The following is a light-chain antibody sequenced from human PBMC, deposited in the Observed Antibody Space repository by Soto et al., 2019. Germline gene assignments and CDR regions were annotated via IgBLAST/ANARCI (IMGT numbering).Light chain of an antibody. CDR1: QGIGTE. CDR2: GAS. Sequence: AIQMTPSPSSLSASVGDRVTITCRASQGIGTELGWYQLKPGKAPKLLVYGASTLQSGVLPRFSGSGSGTDFTLTISSLQPDDFATYYCLQDFSYPRTFGQGTKVEIK. V-gene: IGKV1-6*02. CDR3: LQDFSYPRT. J-gene: IGKJ1*01.